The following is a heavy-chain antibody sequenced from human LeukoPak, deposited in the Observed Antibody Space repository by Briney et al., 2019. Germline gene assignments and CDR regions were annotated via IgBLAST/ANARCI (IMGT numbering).Heavy chain of an antibody. CDR2: INHSGST. V-gene: IGHV4-34*01. J-gene: IGHJ6*03. CDR1: GGSFSGYY. CDR3: ARVGRLYYMDV. D-gene: IGHD2-15*01. Sequence: SETLSLTCAVYGGSFSGYYWSWIRQPPGKGLEWIGEINHSGSTNYNPSLKSRVTISVDTSKNQFSLKLSSVTAADTAVYYCARVGRLYYMDVWGKGTTVTVSS.